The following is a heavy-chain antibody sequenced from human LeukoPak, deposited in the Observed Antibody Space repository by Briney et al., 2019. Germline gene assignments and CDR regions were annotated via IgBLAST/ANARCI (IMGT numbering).Heavy chain of an antibody. CDR1: GFTFSSYA. CDR3: ARDPSRGGWPIDY. V-gene: IGHV3-30*04. Sequence: PGRSLRLSCAASGFTFSSYAMHWVRQAPGKGLEWVAVISYDGSNKYYADSVKGRFTISRDNSKNTLYLQMNSLRAEDTAVYYCARDPSRGGWPIDYWGQGTLVTVSS. D-gene: IGHD6-19*01. CDR2: ISYDGSNK. J-gene: IGHJ4*02.